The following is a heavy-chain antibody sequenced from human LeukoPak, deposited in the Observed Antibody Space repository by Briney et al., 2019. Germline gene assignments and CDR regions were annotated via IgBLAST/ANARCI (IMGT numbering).Heavy chain of an antibody. V-gene: IGHV3-53*01. CDR2: LYSGGSA. CDR3: ARDSETETGWYYYGMDV. D-gene: IGHD2-21*02. CDR1: GFTVSSNY. J-gene: IGHJ6*02. Sequence: GRSLRLSCAASGFTVSSNYMNWVRQAPGKGLEWIAVLYSGGSAYYADSVKGRFTISRDNSKNTLYLQIYSLRAEDTAVYYCARDSETETGWYYYGMDVWGQGTTVTVSS.